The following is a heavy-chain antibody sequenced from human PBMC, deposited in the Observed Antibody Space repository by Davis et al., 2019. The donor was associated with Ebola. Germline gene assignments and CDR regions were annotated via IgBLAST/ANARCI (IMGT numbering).Heavy chain of an antibody. V-gene: IGHV1-69*04. Sequence: AASVKVSCKASGYTFTSYGISWVRQAPGQGLEWMGRIIPILGIANYAQKFQGRVTITADKSTSTAYMELSSLRSEDTAVYYCARDNYDSSGTDYWGQGTLVTVSS. J-gene: IGHJ4*02. CDR2: IIPILGIA. CDR1: GYTFTSYG. D-gene: IGHD3-22*01. CDR3: ARDNYDSSGTDY.